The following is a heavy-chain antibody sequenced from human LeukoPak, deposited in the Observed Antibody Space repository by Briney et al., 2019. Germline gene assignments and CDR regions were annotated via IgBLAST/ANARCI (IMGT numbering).Heavy chain of an antibody. V-gene: IGHV3-30*02. D-gene: IGHD6-13*01. CDR3: ARVSGSSSWQQRSSGPLDP. CDR1: GFTFSSYG. Sequence: GGSLRLSCAASGFTFSSYGMHWVRQAPGKGLEWVAFIRYDGSNKYYADSVKGRFTISRDNSKNTLYLQMNSLRAEDTAVYYCARVSGSSSWQQRSSGPLDPWGQGTLVTVSS. CDR2: IRYDGSNK. J-gene: IGHJ5*02.